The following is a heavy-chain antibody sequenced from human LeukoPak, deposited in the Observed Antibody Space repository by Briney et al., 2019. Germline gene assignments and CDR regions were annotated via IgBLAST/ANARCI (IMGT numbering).Heavy chain of an antibody. CDR3: AKGGAVSSKSITMVRGTRRYYYYMDA. CDR2: ISGSGDST. Sequence: PGGSLRLSCGASGFTFSSFGMSWVRQAPGKGLEWVSTISGSGDSTYYADSVKGRFTISRDNSKNTLYLQMNSLRAEDTAVYYCAKGGAVSSKSITMVRGTRRYYYYMDAWGKGTTVTISS. J-gene: IGHJ6*03. CDR1: GFTFSSFG. D-gene: IGHD3-10*01. V-gene: IGHV3-23*01.